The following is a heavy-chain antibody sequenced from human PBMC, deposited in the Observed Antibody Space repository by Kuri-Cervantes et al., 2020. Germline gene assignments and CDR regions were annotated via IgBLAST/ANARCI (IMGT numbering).Heavy chain of an antibody. CDR3: ARDSRSSSWYPNGDY. CDR2: ISAYNGNT. Sequence: ASVKVSCKASGYTFTSYGISWVRQAPGQGREWMGWISAYNGNTNYSQKSQGRVTITRDTSASTAYMELSSLRSEDTAVYYCARDSRSSSWYPNGDYWGQGTLVTVSS. J-gene: IGHJ4*02. V-gene: IGHV1-18*01. D-gene: IGHD6-13*01. CDR1: GYTFTSYG.